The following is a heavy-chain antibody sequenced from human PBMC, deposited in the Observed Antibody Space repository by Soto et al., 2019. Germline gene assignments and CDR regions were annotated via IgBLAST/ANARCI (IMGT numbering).Heavy chain of an antibody. CDR3: ARDLGREVGGSHLLDN. V-gene: IGHV1-18*01. CDR1: GYSFTGYG. Sequence: QVHLVQSGVEVKEPGASVKVSCKASGYSFTGYGVSWLRQAPGQGLEWMGWISGYNGNTGYAQKFQGRVTLTTYTSMSTAYMELRSLRSDDTAVYYCARDLGREVGGSHLLDNWGQGNLVTVSS. D-gene: IGHD2-15*01. CDR2: ISGYNGNT. J-gene: IGHJ4*02.